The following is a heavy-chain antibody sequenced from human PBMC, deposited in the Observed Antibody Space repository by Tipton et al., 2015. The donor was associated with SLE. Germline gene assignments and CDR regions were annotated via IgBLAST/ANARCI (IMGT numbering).Heavy chain of an antibody. Sequence: QVQLVQSGGGLVKPGGSLRLSCAASGFTFSSYSMNWVRQAPGKGLEWVAFIRYDGSNKYYADSVKGRFTISRDNSKNTLYLQMNSLRAEDTAVYYCARDQDYYDSSGSDYWGQGTLVTVSS. CDR1: GFTFSSYS. CDR3: ARDQDYYDSSGSDY. CDR2: IRYDGSNK. D-gene: IGHD3-22*01. J-gene: IGHJ4*02. V-gene: IGHV3-30*02.